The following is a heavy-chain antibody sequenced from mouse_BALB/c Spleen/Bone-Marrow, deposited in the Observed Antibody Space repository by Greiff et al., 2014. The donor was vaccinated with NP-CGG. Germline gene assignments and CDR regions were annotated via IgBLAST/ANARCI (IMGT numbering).Heavy chain of an antibody. D-gene: IGHD1-1*01. V-gene: IGHV14-3*02. Sequence: EVQLVESGAELVKPGASVKLSYTASGFNIKDTYIHWVKQRPEQGLEWIGGIDPANGNTKYDPKFQGKATITADTSSSTAYLQLSSLTSEDTAVYYCARDYGRTAWFAYWGQGTLVTVSA. J-gene: IGHJ3*01. CDR2: IDPANGNT. CDR3: ARDYGRTAWFAY. CDR1: GFNIKDTY.